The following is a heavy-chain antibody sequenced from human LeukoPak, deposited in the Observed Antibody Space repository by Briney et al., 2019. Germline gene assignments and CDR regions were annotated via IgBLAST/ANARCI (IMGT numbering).Heavy chain of an antibody. CDR3: AKIPWGGVGVTVPLQH. CDR2: LYSAGST. D-gene: IGHD1-26*01. V-gene: IGHV3-53*01. Sequence: GGSLRLSCAASEFSVKYNYMTWVRQAPGKGLEWVSLLYSAGSTNYADSVKGRFTISRDDSKNTVYLQMNSLRAEDTAVYYCAKIPWGGVGVTVPLQHWGQAPWSPSPQ. CDR1: EFSVKYNY. J-gene: IGHJ1*01.